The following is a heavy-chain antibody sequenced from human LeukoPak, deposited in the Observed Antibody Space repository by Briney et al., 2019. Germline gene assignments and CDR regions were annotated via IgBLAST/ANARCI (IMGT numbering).Heavy chain of an antibody. CDR1: GGSIKSNNW. Sequence: SETLSLTCAVSGGSIKSNNWWSWVRQPPGKGLEWIGEIYHSGSTNYNPSLESRVTVSVDKSKNQFSLDLSSVTAADTAVYYCAREKTYYDFWSGYTRYYYGMDVWGQGTTVTVSS. D-gene: IGHD3-3*01. CDR2: IYHSGST. J-gene: IGHJ6*02. CDR3: AREKTYYDFWSGYTRYYYGMDV. V-gene: IGHV4-4*02.